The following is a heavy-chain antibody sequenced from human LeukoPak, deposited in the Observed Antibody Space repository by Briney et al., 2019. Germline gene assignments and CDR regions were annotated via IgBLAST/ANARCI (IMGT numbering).Heavy chain of an antibody. J-gene: IGHJ4*02. V-gene: IGHV3-30-3*01. D-gene: IGHD4-23*01. CDR1: GFTFSSYA. CDR2: ISYDGSNK. Sequence: GGSLRLSCAASGFTFSSYAMHWVRQAPGKGLEWVAVISYDGSNKYYADSVKGRFTISRDNSKDTLYLQMNSLRAEDTAVYYCARGRTTVVTLGGYWGQGTLVTVSS. CDR3: ARGRTTVVTLGGY.